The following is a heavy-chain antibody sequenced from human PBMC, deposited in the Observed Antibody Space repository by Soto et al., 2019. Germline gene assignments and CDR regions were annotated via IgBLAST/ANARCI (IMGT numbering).Heavy chain of an antibody. CDR1: GFTFNNYA. CDR3: VKDWTGDTCPCMDV. J-gene: IGHJ6*01. D-gene: IGHD2-8*02. V-gene: IGHV3-23*01. CDR2: ISGSDGST. Sequence: EVQLLESGGGLVQPGGSLRLSCAASGFTFNNYAMTWVRQAPGKGLEWVSTISGSDGSTYYADSVKGRFTISRDNSKNALYLQMSSLRAEDTALYYCVKDWTGDTCPCMDVWGRGTTVTVSS.